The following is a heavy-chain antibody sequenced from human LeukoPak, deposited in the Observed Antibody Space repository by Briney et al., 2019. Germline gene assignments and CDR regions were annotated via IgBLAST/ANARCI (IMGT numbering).Heavy chain of an antibody. J-gene: IGHJ5*02. Sequence: PSETLSLTCTVSGYSISSGYYWGWIRQPPGKGLEWIGSIYHSGSTYYNPSLKSRVTISVDTSKNQFSLKLSSVTAADTAVYYCARAVVTPFVWFDPWGQGTLVTVSS. CDR3: ARAVVTPFVWFDP. CDR2: IYHSGST. D-gene: IGHD4-23*01. CDR1: GYSISSGYY. V-gene: IGHV4-38-2*02.